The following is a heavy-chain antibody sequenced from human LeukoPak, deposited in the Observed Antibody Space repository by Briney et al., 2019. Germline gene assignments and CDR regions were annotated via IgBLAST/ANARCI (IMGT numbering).Heavy chain of an antibody. Sequence: SETLSLTCAVSGYSISSGYYCGWIRQPPGKGLEWIGSIYHSGSTYYNPSLKSRVTISVDTSKNQFSLKLSSVTAADTAVYYCARHVRYYYYYMDVWGKGTTVTVSS. CDR1: GYSISSGYY. V-gene: IGHV4-38-2*01. J-gene: IGHJ6*03. CDR2: IYHSGST. CDR3: ARHVRYYYYYMDV. D-gene: IGHD2-8*01.